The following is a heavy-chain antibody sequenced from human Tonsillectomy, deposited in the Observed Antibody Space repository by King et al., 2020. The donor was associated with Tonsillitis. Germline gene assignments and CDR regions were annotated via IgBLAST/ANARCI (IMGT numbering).Heavy chain of an antibody. J-gene: IGHJ4*02. V-gene: IGHV3-48*04. Sequence: VQLVESGGGLVQPGGSLRLSCAASGFTFNNYDMNWVRQAPGKGLEWLSYISSSSRLIYYADSVKVRFTISRDNAKNSLYLQMNSLRAEDTAVYYCAGDATGWFGTTDYWGQGTLVTVSS. CDR1: GFTFNNYD. CDR2: ISSSSRLI. D-gene: IGHD3-10*01. CDR3: AGDATGWFGTTDY.